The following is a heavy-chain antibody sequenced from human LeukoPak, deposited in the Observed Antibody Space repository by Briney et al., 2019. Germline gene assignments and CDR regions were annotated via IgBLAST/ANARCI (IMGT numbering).Heavy chain of an antibody. J-gene: IGHJ4*02. V-gene: IGHV3-53*01. CDR3: ARGRAMTRYLY. CDR1: GFIVSSNY. D-gene: IGHD4-11*01. Sequence: GGSLRLSCAASGFIVSSNYMSWVRQAPGKGLEWVSVIYSGDSTYYADSVKGRLTISRDNSKNTLYLQMNSLRAEDTAVYYCARGRAMTRYLYWGQGTLVTVSS. CDR2: IYSGDST.